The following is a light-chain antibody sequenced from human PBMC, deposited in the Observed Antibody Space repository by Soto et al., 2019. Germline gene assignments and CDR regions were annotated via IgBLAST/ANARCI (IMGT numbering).Light chain of an antibody. V-gene: IGKV3-15*01. CDR3: QQYKNWPLT. CDR2: GAS. CDR1: QSVGSN. Sequence: EIVMTQSPATLSVSPGGRATLSCRASQSVGSNLAWYQQKPGQAPRLLFYGASTRATGFPARFSGSGSGTEVTLTISSLQSEDFAVYYCQQYKNWPLTFGGGTRVEIK. J-gene: IGKJ4*01.